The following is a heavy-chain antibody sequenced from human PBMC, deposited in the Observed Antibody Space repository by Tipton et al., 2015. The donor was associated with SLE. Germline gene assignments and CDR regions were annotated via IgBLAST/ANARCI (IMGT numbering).Heavy chain of an antibody. V-gene: IGHV1-69*01. J-gene: IGHJ4*02. CDR1: GGTFSSYT. D-gene: IGHD3-16*01. Sequence: QVQLVQSGAEVKKPGSSLKVSCKASGGTFSSYTVTWVRQAPGQGLEWMGGIIPMFGTANYAQKFQGRVTITADEFTTTAYMELSSLRSEDTAVYYCAKVQLGGLDYWGQGTLVTVSS. CDR3: AKVQLGGLDY. CDR2: IIPMFGTA.